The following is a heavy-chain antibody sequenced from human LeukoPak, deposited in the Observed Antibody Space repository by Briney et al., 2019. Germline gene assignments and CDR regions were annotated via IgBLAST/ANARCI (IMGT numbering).Heavy chain of an antibody. D-gene: IGHD6-6*01. CDR2: IYYTGST. V-gene: IGHV4-59*08. J-gene: IGHJ4*02. CDR1: GGSISSLY. Sequence: PSETLSLTYSGSGGSISSLYWSWIRQPPGKGLEWIGYIYYTGSTNYNPSLKSRVTMFVDMSKNQFSLRLSSVTAADTAVYYCARHRSYSSSSPFDYWGQGTLVTVSS. CDR3: ARHRSYSSSSPFDY.